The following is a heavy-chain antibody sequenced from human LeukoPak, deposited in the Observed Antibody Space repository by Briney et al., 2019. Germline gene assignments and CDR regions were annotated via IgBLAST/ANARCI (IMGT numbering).Heavy chain of an antibody. J-gene: IGHJ6*03. CDR3: AKIPYGDYVLDYYYYMDV. V-gene: IGHV3-30*02. D-gene: IGHD4-17*01. CDR1: GFAFRSHA. Sequence: GGSLRLSCTASGFAFRSHAMHWVRQAPGKGLEWVAFIRYDGSKKFYADSVKGRFTISRNNSKNTLYLQMYSLRAEDTAVYYCAKIPYGDYVLDYYYYMDVWGKGTTVTISS. CDR2: IRYDGSKK.